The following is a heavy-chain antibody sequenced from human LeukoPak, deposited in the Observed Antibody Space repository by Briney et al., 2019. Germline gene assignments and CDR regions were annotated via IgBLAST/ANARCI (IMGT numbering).Heavy chain of an antibody. V-gene: IGHV4-34*01. J-gene: IGHJ4*02. CDR3: ARGGGAVVPAAMPIDY. CDR2: INHSGST. D-gene: IGHD2-2*01. CDR1: GGSFSGYY. Sequence: PSETLSLTCAVYGGSFSGYYWSWIRQPPGKGLGWIGEINHSGSTNYNPSLKSRVTISVDTSKNQFSLKLSSVTAADTAVYYCARGGGAVVPAAMPIDYWGQGTLVTVSS.